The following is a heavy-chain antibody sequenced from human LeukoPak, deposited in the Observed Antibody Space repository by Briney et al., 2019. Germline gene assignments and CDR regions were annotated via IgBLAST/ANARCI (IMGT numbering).Heavy chain of an antibody. CDR2: MNPNSGNT. CDR1: GYTFTSYD. CDR3: ARAPGYDSSGYYYLAERGHNNWFDP. J-gene: IGHJ5*02. V-gene: IGHV1-8*01. D-gene: IGHD3-22*01. Sequence: GASVKVSCKASGYTFTSYDINWVRQATGQGLEWMGWMNPNSGNTGYAQKFQGRVTMTRNTSISTAYMELSSLRSEDTAVYYCARAPGYDSSGYYYLAERGHNNWFDPWGQGTLVTVSS.